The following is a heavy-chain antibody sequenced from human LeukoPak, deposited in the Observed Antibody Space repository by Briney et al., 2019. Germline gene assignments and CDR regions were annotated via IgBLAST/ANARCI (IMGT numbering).Heavy chain of an antibody. Sequence: PGGSLRLSCAASGFTFSSYDMHWVRQATGKGLEWVSAIGTAGDTHYPGSVKGRFTISRENAKNSLYLQMNSLRAGDTAVYYCARGWFDAFDIWGQGTMVTVSS. J-gene: IGHJ3*02. CDR3: ARGWFDAFDI. CDR1: GFTFSSYD. D-gene: IGHD3-9*01. V-gene: IGHV3-13*01. CDR2: IGTAGDT.